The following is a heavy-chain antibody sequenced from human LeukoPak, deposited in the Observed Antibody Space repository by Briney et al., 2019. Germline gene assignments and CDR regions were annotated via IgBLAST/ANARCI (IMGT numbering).Heavy chain of an antibody. J-gene: IGHJ5*02. D-gene: IGHD6-13*01. CDR3: ARDLIAAAELNWFDP. CDR1: GFTFSSYS. CDR2: ISSSSSYI. V-gene: IGHV3-21*01. Sequence: NPGGSLRLSCAASGFTFSSYSMNWVRQAPGKGLEWVSSISSSSSYIYYADSVKGRFTISRDNAKNSLYLQMNSLRAEDTAVYYCARDLIAAAELNWFDPWGQGTLVTVSS.